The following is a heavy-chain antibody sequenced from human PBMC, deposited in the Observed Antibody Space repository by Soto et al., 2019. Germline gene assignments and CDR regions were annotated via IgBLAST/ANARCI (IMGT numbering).Heavy chain of an antibody. Sequence: SETLSLTCAAYGGSFSGYYWSWIRQPPGKGLEWIGEINHSGSTNYNPSLKSRVTISVDTSKNQFSLKLSSVTAADTAVYYCARGKSIAARPRYFDYWGQGTLVTVSS. CDR2: INHSGST. CDR3: ARGKSIAARPRYFDY. J-gene: IGHJ4*02. V-gene: IGHV4-34*01. D-gene: IGHD6-6*01. CDR1: GGSFSGYY.